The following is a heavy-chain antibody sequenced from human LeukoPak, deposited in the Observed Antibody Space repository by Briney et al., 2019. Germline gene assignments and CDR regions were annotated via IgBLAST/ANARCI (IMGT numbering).Heavy chain of an antibody. CDR2: IYYSGST. Sequence: PSETLSLTCTVSGDSISSSSYYWGWIRQPPGKGLEWIGNIYYSGSTYYNPSLKSRVTISLDTSKNQFSLKLSSVTAADTSVYYCASVRRGFGESSKYYAYYYMGVWGKGTTVTISS. V-gene: IGHV4-39*01. CDR3: ASVRRGFGESSKYYAYYYMGV. CDR1: GDSISSSSYY. D-gene: IGHD3-10*01. J-gene: IGHJ6*03.